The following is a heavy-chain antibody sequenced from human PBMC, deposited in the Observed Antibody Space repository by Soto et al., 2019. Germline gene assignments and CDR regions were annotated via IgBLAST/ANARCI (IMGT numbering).Heavy chain of an antibody. CDR3: ARGPKYYYDSSGYYYDDAFDI. V-gene: IGHV3-33*01. CDR2: IWYDGSNK. CDR1: GFTFSSYG. D-gene: IGHD3-22*01. J-gene: IGHJ3*02. Sequence: GSLRLSCAASGFTFSSYGMHWVRQAPGKGLEWVAVIWYDGSNKYYADSVKGRFTISRDNSKNTLYLQMNSLRAEDTAVYYCARGPKYYYDSSGYYYDDAFDIWGQGTMVTVSS.